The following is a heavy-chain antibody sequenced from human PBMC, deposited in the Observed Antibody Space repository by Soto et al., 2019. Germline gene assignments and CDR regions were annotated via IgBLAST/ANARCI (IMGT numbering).Heavy chain of an antibody. V-gene: IGHV1-18*01. CDR1: GYTFTSHG. CDR2: ISTYSGIR. Sequence: QVLLVQSGPEVRKPGASVKVSCKASGYTFTSHGVSWLRQAPGQGLAWLGWISTYSGIRNYARKFQDRVTMGSDTSTSTVYMELTSLTSTDTAMYYCARDPITSRFDYWGQGTLVTVSS. CDR3: ARDPITSRFDY. D-gene: IGHD2-2*01. J-gene: IGHJ4*02.